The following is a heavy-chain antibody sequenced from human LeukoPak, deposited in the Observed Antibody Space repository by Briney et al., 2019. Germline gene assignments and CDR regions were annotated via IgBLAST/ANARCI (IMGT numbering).Heavy chain of an antibody. CDR2: IYYSWST. CDR1: GFTFSSYN. J-gene: IGHJ3*01. CDR3: AREYGHYYDSSGYYPHKN. D-gene: IGHD3-22*01. V-gene: IGHV4-39*07. Sequence: GSLRLSCEASGFTFSSYNMNWIRQPPGKGLELIGSIYYSWSTYYNPSLKSRVTISVDTSKNQFSLKLSSVTAADTAVYYCAREYGHYYDSSGYYPHKNWGQGTMVTVSS.